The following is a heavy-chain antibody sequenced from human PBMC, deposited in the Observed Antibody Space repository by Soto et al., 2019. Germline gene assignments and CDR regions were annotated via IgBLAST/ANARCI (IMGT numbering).Heavy chain of an antibody. CDR2: ISSSTTTI. Sequence: GGSLRLSCAASGFSFSDYGMAWVRQAPGEGLEWVSYISSSTTTIFYADSVKGRFTVSRDNAKNSLYLQMSSLTDDDTAVYYCARTSGVVSNFEYWGQGTLVTVLL. CDR3: ARTSGVVSNFEY. J-gene: IGHJ4*02. V-gene: IGHV3-48*02. CDR1: GFSFSDYG. D-gene: IGHD3-22*01.